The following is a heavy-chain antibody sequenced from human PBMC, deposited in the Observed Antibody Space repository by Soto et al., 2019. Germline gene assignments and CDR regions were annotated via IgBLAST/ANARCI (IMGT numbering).Heavy chain of an antibody. Sequence: SVKVSCKASGGTFSSYRINWVRQAPGQGLEWVGGIVPIYRTADYAQKFQGRVTITADESARTAYLEVRSLKSQDTAVYYCARATRYSSGWYYFDYWGQGTLVTVSS. CDR3: ARATRYSSGWYYFDY. CDR2: IVPIYRTA. J-gene: IGHJ4*02. V-gene: IGHV1-69*13. CDR1: GGTFSSYR. D-gene: IGHD6-19*01.